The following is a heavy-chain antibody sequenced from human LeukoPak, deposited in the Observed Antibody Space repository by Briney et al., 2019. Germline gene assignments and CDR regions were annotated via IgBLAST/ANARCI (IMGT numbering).Heavy chain of an antibody. CDR1: GGSISSNY. CDR3: ARGGLPFNAFDI. Sequence: ASARVSPTCTVYGGSISSNYWRWIRQPQGKGLKWIGYIYYSGSTNYNPSLKSRVTISVDTSKNQSSLKLSSVTSADTAVYYCARGGLPFNAFDIWGQGTMVTVSS. D-gene: IGHD2-15*01. V-gene: IGHV4-59*01. J-gene: IGHJ3*02. CDR2: IYYSGST.